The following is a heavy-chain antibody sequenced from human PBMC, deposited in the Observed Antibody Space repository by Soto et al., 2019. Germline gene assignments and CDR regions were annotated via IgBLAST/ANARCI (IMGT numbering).Heavy chain of an antibody. CDR1: GFTFSTYA. J-gene: IGHJ4*02. CDR3: ARDRSMGATDY. CDR2: ISYDGNNQ. D-gene: IGHD1-26*01. Sequence: QVQLVESGGGVVQPGRSLRLSCAASGFTFSTYAMHWVRQAPGKGLEWVAVISYDGNNQYYAGSVKGRFTISRDNSKNTLYLQMNSLRPEDTAVFYCARDRSMGATDYWGQGTLVTVSS. V-gene: IGHV3-30-3*01.